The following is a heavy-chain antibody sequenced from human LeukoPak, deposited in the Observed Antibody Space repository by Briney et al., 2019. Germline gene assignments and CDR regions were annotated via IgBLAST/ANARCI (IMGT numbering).Heavy chain of an antibody. J-gene: IGHJ6*03. CDR3: ARDMRGSVGAPKTGGYYYYYMDV. CDR2: INHSGST. CDR1: GGSFSGYY. Sequence: SETLSLTCAVYGGSFSGYYWSWIRQPPGKGLEWIGEINHSGSTNYNPSLTSRVTISVDTSKNQFSLKLSSVTAADTAVYYCARDMRGSVGAPKTGGYYYYYMDVWGKGTTVTISS. V-gene: IGHV4-34*01. D-gene: IGHD1-26*01.